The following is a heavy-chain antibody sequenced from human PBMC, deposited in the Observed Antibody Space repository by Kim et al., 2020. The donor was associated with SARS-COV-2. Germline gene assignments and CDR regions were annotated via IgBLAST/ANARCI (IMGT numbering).Heavy chain of an antibody. V-gene: IGHV3-53*01. CDR2: IYSGGST. CDR3: AGAMVRGVIITGGMDV. J-gene: IGHJ6*02. Sequence: GGSLRLSCAASGFTVSSNYMSWVRQAPGKGLEWVSVIYSGGSTYYAHSVKGRFTISRDNSKNTLYLQMNSLRAEDTAVYYCAGAMVRGVIITGGMDVWGQGTTVTVSS. D-gene: IGHD3-10*01. CDR1: GFTVSSNY.